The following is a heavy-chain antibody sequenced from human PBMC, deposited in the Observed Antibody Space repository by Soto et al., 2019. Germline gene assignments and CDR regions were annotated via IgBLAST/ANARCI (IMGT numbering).Heavy chain of an antibody. Sequence: QVQLQESGPGLLKPSQTLSLTCTVSGGSISSGGYYWTWIRQHPGKGLEWIGYNYYSGITYYNPSLKSRVTISLDTSKNQFSLKLSSVTAADTAVYYCARGSSIAGLYYGMDVWGQGTTVAVS. CDR2: NYYSGIT. D-gene: IGHD6-6*01. CDR1: GGSISSGGYY. CDR3: ARGSSIAGLYYGMDV. V-gene: IGHV4-31*03. J-gene: IGHJ6*02.